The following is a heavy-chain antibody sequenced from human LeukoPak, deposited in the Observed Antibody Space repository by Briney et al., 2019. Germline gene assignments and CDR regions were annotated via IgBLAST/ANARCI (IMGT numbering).Heavy chain of an antibody. D-gene: IGHD2-15*01. V-gene: IGHV3-30*04. CDR2: ISYDGSNK. Sequence: SCKASGGTFSSYAMHWVRQAPGKGLEWVAVISYDGSNKYYADSVKGRFTISRDNSKNTLYLQMNSLRAEDTAVYYCAREGGGSCYSSVCYYYGMDVWGKGTTVTVSS. CDR3: AREGGGSCYSSVCYYYGMDV. CDR1: GGTFSSYA. J-gene: IGHJ6*04.